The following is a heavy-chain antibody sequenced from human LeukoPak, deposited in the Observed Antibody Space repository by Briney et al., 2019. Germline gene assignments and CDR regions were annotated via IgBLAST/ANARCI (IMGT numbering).Heavy chain of an antibody. J-gene: IGHJ4*02. CDR2: ISGSGGST. Sequence: GGSLRLSCAASGFTFSTYAMSWVRQAPGKGLEWVSSISGSGGSTYYADSVKGRFTISRDNSKNTQYLQMNSLRAEDTAIYYCAKVQDYDILTGYYIAGGHFDYWGQGTLVTVTS. V-gene: IGHV3-23*01. CDR1: GFTFSTYA. D-gene: IGHD3-9*01. CDR3: AKVQDYDILTGYYIAGGHFDY.